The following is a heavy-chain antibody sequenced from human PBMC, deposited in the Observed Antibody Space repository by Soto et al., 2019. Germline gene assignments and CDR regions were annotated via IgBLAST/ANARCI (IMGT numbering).Heavy chain of an antibody. CDR1: GYTFTSYA. D-gene: IGHD3-22*01. Sequence: GASVKVSCKASGYTFTSYAMHWVRQAPGQRLEWMGWINAGNGNTKYSQKFQGRVTITRDTSASTAYMELSSLRSEDTALYYCAKATDFHDSSGQFDSWGQGTLVTVSS. CDR3: AKATDFHDSSGQFDS. V-gene: IGHV1-3*01. CDR2: INAGNGNT. J-gene: IGHJ4*02.